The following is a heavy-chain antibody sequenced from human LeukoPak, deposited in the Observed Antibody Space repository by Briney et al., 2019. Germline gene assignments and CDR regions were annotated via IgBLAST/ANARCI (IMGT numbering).Heavy chain of an antibody. J-gene: IGHJ5*02. CDR1: GYTFTGYY. CDR3: ARDRQSITGTSNWFDP. D-gene: IGHD1-7*01. V-gene: IGHV1-18*04. Sequence: GASVKVSCKASGYTFTGYYMHWVRQAPGQGLEWMGWINAYNGNTNYAQELQGRVTMTTDTSTSTAYMELRSLRSDDTAVYYCARDRQSITGTSNWFDPWGQGTLVTVSS. CDR2: INAYNGNT.